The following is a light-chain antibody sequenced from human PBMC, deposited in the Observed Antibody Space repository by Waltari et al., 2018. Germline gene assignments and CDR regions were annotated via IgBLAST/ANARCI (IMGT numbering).Light chain of an antibody. CDR3: QQGSILPLT. J-gene: IGKJ4*01. CDR1: QSVFKY. V-gene: IGKV3-11*01. CDR2: DTS. Sequence: EIVLPQSPATLSLSAGERVTLSCRASQSVFKYLAWYQLKPGQAPRLLIYDTSKRATGIPARFSGSGSGTDFTLTISNLETDDFALYYCQQGSILPLTFGGGTKVKIK.